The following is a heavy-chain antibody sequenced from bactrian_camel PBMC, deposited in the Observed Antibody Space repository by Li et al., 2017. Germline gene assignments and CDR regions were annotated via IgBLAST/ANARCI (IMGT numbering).Heavy chain of an antibody. CDR3: AGDCSVAARNFWPYCSAGMCCLE. J-gene: IGHJ4*01. D-gene: IGHD6*01. CDR2: TIDSEGSA. V-gene: IGHV3S63*01. CDR1: GFTFNDDD. Sequence: HVQLVESGGGSVQAGGSLRLSCTGSGFTFNDDDMGWFRQAPGNECELVSTIDSEGSAYYADSVKGRFTVSRDYEKNTLYLQMNSLKPEDTAMYYCAGDCSVAARNFWPYCSAGMCCLEWGQGTQVTVS.